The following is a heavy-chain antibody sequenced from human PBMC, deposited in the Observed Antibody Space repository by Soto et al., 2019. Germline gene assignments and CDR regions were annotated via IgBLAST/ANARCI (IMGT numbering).Heavy chain of an antibody. J-gene: IGHJ6*02. CDR2: ISGSGGST. Sequence: GGSLRLSCAASGFTFSSYAMSWVRQAPGKGLEWVSAISGSGGSTYYADAVKGRFTISRDKSKNTLYLQMNSLRAYDTAVYYCAKDFTGSYYVYYYYYGMDVWGQGTTVTVSS. V-gene: IGHV3-23*01. CDR3: AKDFTGSYYVYYYYYGMDV. D-gene: IGHD1-26*01. CDR1: GFTFSSYA.